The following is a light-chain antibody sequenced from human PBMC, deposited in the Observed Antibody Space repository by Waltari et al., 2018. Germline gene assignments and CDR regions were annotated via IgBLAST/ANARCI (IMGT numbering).Light chain of an antibody. V-gene: IGKV1-39*01. CDR1: QTIRTY. J-gene: IGKJ1*01. CDR2: AAS. Sequence: DIQMTQSPSSLSASVGDRVTITCRASQTIRTYLNWYQQKPGKAPKLLIYAASNLQTGVPPRFSGSGSGTDCTLTISSLQPEDFATYYCQQSYNDYRTFGQGTKVEIK. CDR3: QQSYNDYRT.